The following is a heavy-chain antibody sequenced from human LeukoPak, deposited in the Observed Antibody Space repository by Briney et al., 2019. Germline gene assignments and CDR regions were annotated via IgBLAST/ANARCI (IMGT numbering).Heavy chain of an antibody. V-gene: IGHV3-48*01. D-gene: IGHD3-9*01. CDR1: GFTFSSYS. J-gene: IGHJ4*02. CDR2: ISSSSSTI. CDR3: ARDSPARLLRYFDWLLDG. Sequence: GSLRLSCAASGFTFSSYSMNWVRQAPGKGLEWVSYISSSSSTIYYADSVKGRFTISRDNAKNSLYLQMNSLRAEDTAVYYCARDSPARLLRYFDWLLDGWGQGTLVTVSS.